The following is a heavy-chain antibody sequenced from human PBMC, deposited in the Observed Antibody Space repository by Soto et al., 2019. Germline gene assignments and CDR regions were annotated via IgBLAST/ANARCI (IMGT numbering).Heavy chain of an antibody. CDR3: AKERAVAGFDY. D-gene: IGHD6-19*01. J-gene: IGHJ4*02. V-gene: IGHV3-23*01. Sequence: LRLSCAASGFTFSSYGMNWVRQAPGRGLEWVSGIGGSGGSTYYADSVKGRFTISRDNSKNTLYLQMNSLRAEDTAVYYCAKERAVAGFDYWGQGXLVTVSS. CDR2: IGGSGGST. CDR1: GFTFSSYG.